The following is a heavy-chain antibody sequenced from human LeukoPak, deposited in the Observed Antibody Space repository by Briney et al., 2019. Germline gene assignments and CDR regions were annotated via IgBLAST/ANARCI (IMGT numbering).Heavy chain of an antibody. D-gene: IGHD3-9*01. CDR2: IIPIFGTA. V-gene: IGHV1-69*05. J-gene: IGHJ5*02. CDR3: ARGGYYDILTGYYEFDP. CDR1: GGTLSSHA. Sequence: SVKVSCKASGGTLSSHAISWVRQAPGQGLEWMGGIIPIFGTANYAQKFQGRVTITTDESTSTAYMELSSLRSEDTAVYYCARGGYYDILTGYYEFDPWGQGTLVTVSS.